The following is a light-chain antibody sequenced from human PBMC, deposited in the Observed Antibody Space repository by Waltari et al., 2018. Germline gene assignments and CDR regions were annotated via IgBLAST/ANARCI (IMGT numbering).Light chain of an antibody. J-gene: IGLJ1*01. CDR1: KLPRHY. Sequence: SYELTQPPSVSVSPGQTARIPCSRNKLPRHYALWFQQKPGQAPRLVIYEATKRPSGLPERFSGSSSGTVATLTITGAQVDDEADYYCYSSDSTGLRVFGGGTTVVVL. V-gene: IGLV3-10*01. CDR2: EAT. CDR3: YSSDSTGLRV.